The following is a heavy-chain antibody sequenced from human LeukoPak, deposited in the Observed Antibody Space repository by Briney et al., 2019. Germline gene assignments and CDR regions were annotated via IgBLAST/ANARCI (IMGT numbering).Heavy chain of an antibody. V-gene: IGHV1-2*02. CDR3: ARESILIGNSFFDY. D-gene: IGHD4-23*01. CDR1: GYTFTGYY. J-gene: IGHJ4*02. CDR2: INPNSGGT. Sequence: GASVKVSCKASGYTFTGYYMHWVRQAPGQGLEWMGWINPNSGGTNYAQKFQGGVTMTRDTSISTAYTELSRLRSDDTAVYYCARESILIGNSFFDYWGQGTLVTVSS.